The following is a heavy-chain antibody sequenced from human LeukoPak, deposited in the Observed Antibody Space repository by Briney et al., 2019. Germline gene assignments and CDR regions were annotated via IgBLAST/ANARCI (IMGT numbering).Heavy chain of an antibody. CDR1: GGSFSGYY. CDR2: INHSGST. J-gene: IGHJ4*02. D-gene: IGHD3-22*01. V-gene: IGHV4-34*01. Sequence: SETLSLTCAVYGGSFSGYYWSWIRQPPGKGLEWIGEINHSGSTNYNPSLKSRVTISVDTSKNQFSLKLSSVTAADTAVYYCARVAMIVVGGFDYWGQGTLVTVSS. CDR3: ARVAMIVVGGFDY.